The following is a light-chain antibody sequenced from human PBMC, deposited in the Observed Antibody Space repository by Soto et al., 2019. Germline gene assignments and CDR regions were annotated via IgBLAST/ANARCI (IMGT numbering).Light chain of an antibody. Sequence: DIQMTQSPSTLSASVGDRVTITCRASQSMSSWLAWYQHKPGEAPKLLIYKASSLESGVPSRFSGSGSGTEFTLTISPLQPEDFASYYCLKYNSHSWTFGQGTKVEIK. CDR2: KAS. CDR3: LKYNSHSWT. CDR1: QSMSSW. J-gene: IGKJ1*01. V-gene: IGKV1-5*03.